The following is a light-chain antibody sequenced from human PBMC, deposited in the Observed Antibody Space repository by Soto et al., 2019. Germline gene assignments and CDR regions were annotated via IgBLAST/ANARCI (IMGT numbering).Light chain of an antibody. Sequence: DIQMTQSPSSLSASVGDRVTITCRASQSISSYLNWYQQKPGKAPKLLIYAASSLQSGVPSRFSGSGSGTDFTLTISSLQPEDIATYYCQQYDNLVFFTFGPGTKVDIK. CDR1: QSISSY. V-gene: IGKV1-39*01. CDR2: AAS. CDR3: QQYDNLVFFT. J-gene: IGKJ3*01.